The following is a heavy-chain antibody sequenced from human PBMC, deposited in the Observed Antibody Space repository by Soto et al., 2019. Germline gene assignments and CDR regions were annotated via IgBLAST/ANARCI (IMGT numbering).Heavy chain of an antibody. V-gene: IGHV3-30-3*01. Sequence: GSLRLSCAASGFTFSSYAMHWVRQAPGKGLEWVAVISYDGSDKYYADSVKGRFTISRDNSKNTLYLQMNSLRAEDTAVYYCARDEYSSGWREYYFDYWGQGTLVTVSS. CDR3: ARDEYSSGWREYYFDY. CDR2: ISYDGSDK. D-gene: IGHD6-19*01. J-gene: IGHJ4*02. CDR1: GFTFSSYA.